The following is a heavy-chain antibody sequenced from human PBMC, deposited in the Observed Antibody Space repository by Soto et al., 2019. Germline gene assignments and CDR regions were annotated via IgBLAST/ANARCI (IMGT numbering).Heavy chain of an antibody. D-gene: IGHD6-19*01. CDR1: GDSVSSNSAA. V-gene: IGHV6-1*01. CDR3: ARDRSFSGCYVFDY. J-gene: IGHJ4*02. Sequence: LALSCAISGDSVSSNSAAWNWSRQSPSRGLEWLGRTYYRSKWYNDYAVSVKSRITINPDTSKNQFSLQLNSVTPEDTAVYYCARDRSFSGCYVFDYWGQGTPVLVSP. CDR2: TYYRSKWYN.